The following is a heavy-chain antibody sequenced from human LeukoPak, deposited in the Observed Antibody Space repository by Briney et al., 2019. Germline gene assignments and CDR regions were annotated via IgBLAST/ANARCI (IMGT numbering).Heavy chain of an antibody. CDR1: GFTFSAYA. D-gene: IGHD2-8*01. CDR3: AKVIMAATHFYYSGMDV. Sequence: GGSLRLSCAASGFTFSAYAMNWVRQAPGEGLEWGSAICGNALSTYYAGSVKGRFTISRDNSKNTLYLQMNSLRAEDTAVYFCAKVIMAATHFYYSGMDVWGQGTTVTVSS. J-gene: IGHJ6*02. V-gene: IGHV3-23*01. CDR2: ICGNALST.